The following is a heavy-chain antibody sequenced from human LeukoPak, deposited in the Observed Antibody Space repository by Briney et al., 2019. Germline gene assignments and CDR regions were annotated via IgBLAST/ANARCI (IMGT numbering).Heavy chain of an antibody. J-gene: IGHJ4*02. CDR2: IWYDGSNK. D-gene: IGHD6-19*01. Sequence: PGGSLRLSCAASGFTFSSYGMHWVRQAPGKGLEWVAVIWYDGSNKYYADSVKGRFTISRDNSKNTLYLQMNSLRAEDTAVYYCASSGGGIAVAGTSPNFDYWGQGTLVTVSS. CDR1: GFTFSSYG. V-gene: IGHV3-33*01. CDR3: ASSGGGIAVAGTSPNFDY.